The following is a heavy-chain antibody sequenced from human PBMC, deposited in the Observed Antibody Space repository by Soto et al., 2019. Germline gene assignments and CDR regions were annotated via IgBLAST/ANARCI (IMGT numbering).Heavy chain of an antibody. V-gene: IGHV1-2*02. D-gene: IGHD2-2*02. CDR1: GYTFTGYY. J-gene: IGHJ4*02. CDR3: AREGGYCSSTSCYRGAKYYGSGSYSYYFDY. Sequence: ASVKVSCKASGYTFTGYYMHCVRQAPGQGLEWMGLINPNSVGTNYAQKFQGRVTMTRDTSISTAYMELSRLRSDDTAVYYCAREGGYCSSTSCYRGAKYYGSGSYSYYFDYWGQGTLVTVSS. CDR2: INPNSVGT.